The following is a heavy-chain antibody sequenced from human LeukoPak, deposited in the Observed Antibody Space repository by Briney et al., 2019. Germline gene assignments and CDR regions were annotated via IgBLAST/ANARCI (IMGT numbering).Heavy chain of an antibody. CDR1: GGSVSGGNYY. Sequence: SETLSLTCTVSGGSVSGGNYYCSWIRQSPGKGLEWIGYIHYSGSTVYNPSLKSRVTMSIDTSKNQFSLNLSSVTAADTAVYYCARTGSTGGYWGQGTLVTVSP. CDR2: IHYSGST. D-gene: IGHD1-1*01. V-gene: IGHV4-61*01. J-gene: IGHJ4*02. CDR3: ARTGSTGGY.